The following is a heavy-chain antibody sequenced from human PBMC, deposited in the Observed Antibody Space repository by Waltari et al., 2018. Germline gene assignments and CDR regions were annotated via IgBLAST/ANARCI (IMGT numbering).Heavy chain of an antibody. CDR3: AREMTRGGGSLDY. Sequence: QVQVVQSGGEVKEPGASVKVSCKASEYRFTSYPLHWVCQAPGQSLEWMGWINTANGNTRYSQKFQGRVTFTRDTSASTAFMELSSLISEDTAMYYCAREMTRGGGSLDYWGQGTLVTVSS. CDR2: INTANGNT. D-gene: IGHD3-16*01. CDR1: EYRFTSYP. J-gene: IGHJ4*02. V-gene: IGHV1-3*04.